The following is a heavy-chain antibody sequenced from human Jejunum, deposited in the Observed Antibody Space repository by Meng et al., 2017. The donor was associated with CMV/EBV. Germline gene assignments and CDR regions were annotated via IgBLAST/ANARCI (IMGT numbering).Heavy chain of an antibody. CDR1: FTVSGYS. D-gene: IGHD6-13*01. CDR3: ARSVMAADGTRGFDY. J-gene: IGHJ4*02. Sequence: FTVSGYSMSWVRQAPGKGLEWVSAISSTNGHIFYAESMKGRFTISRDNTKNSLFLQMNSLRAEDTAVYYCARSVMAADGTRGFDYWGQGTLVTVSS. V-gene: IGHV3-21*01. CDR2: ISSTNGHI.